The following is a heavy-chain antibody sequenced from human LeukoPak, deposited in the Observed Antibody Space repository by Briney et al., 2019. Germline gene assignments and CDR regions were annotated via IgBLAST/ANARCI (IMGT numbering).Heavy chain of an antibody. D-gene: IGHD6-13*01. CDR1: GGSFSGYY. CDR3: ARRVIAAAGTICYFDY. V-gene: IGHV4-34*01. J-gene: IGHJ4*02. Sequence: PSETLSLTCAVYGGSFSGYYWSWIRQPPGKGLEWIGEINHSGSTNYNPSLKSRVTISVDTSKNQFSLKLSSVTAADTAVYYCARRVIAAAGTICYFDYWGQGTLVTVSS. CDR2: INHSGST.